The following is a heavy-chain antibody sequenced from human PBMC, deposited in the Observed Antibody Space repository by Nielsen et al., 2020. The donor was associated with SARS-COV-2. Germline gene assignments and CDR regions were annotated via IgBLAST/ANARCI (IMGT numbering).Heavy chain of an antibody. D-gene: IGHD3-3*01. CDR3: ARGLYYDFWSGYLEYYYYYMDV. J-gene: IGHJ6*03. CDR1: GFTFSSYG. Sequence: GGSLRLSCAASGFTFSSYGMHWVRQAPGKGLEWVAVISYDGSNKYYADSVKGRFTISRDNSKNTLYLQMNSLRAEDTAVYYCARGLYYDFWSGYLEYYYYYMDVWGKGTTVTVSS. V-gene: IGHV3-30*03. CDR2: ISYDGSNK.